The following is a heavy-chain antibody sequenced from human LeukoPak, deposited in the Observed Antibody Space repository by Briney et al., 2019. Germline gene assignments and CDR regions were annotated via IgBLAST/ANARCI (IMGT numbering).Heavy chain of an antibody. CDR2: MNPNSGNT. CDR1: GYTLPHYG. Sequence: GSVKVSRQASGYTLPHYGNNWVGQATGKRAEWMGWMNPNSGNTGYAQKFQGRVTMTRNTSISTAYMELSSLRSEDTAVYYCARSAIFGVVIDYWGQGTLVTVSS. V-gene: IGHV1-8*01. D-gene: IGHD3-3*01. J-gene: IGHJ4*02. CDR3: ARSAIFGVVIDY.